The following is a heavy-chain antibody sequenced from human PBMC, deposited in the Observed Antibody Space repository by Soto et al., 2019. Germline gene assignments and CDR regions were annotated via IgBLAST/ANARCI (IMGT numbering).Heavy chain of an antibody. CDR2: IYSGGET. V-gene: IGHV3-66*04. D-gene: IGHD2-2*01. J-gene: IGHJ4*02. Sequence: PGGSLRLSCAASGFSVSKNYMSWVRQAPGKGLEWVSVIYSGGETYYADSVKGRFTISRDNSKNTVCLQMKSLRAEDTAVYYCATPSLPAASQIIFDYWGQGTLVTVSS. CDR3: ATPSLPAASQIIFDY. CDR1: GFSVSKNY.